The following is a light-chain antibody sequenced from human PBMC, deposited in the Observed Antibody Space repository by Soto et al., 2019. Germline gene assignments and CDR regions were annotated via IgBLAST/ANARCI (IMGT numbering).Light chain of an antibody. CDR2: KAS. J-gene: IGKJ2*03. CDR3: QQYSSYYS. V-gene: IGKV1-5*03. Sequence: DIQMTQSPSTLSASIGDRVTITCRASQNIFTWLAWYQKKPGKAPTLLIFKASNLQSGVPSRVSGSGSGTEFPLTIAGLQPDEFATYYCQQYSSYYSFGQGTKLEIK. CDR1: QNIFTW.